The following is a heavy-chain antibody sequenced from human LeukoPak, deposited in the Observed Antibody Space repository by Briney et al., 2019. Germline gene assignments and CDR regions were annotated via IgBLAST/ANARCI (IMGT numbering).Heavy chain of an antibody. CDR3: ALRGWATTENGFDY. CDR2: LSYDGTDK. Sequence: VRSLRLSCAASGFTFSNYGMHWVRQAPGKGPEWVAVLSYDGTDKSYADSVKGRFTISRDNSRNIQYLQMNSLGADDTAAYYCALRGWATTENGFDYWGQGTLVTVAS. V-gene: IGHV3-30*03. CDR1: GFTFSNYG. D-gene: IGHD5-12*01. J-gene: IGHJ4*02.